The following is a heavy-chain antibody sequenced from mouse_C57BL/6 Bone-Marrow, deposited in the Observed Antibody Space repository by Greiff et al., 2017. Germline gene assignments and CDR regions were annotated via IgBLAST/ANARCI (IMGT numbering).Heavy chain of an antibody. CDR2: ISSGGSYT. Sequence: DVKLVESGGDLVKPGGSLKLSCAASGFTFSSYGMSWVRQTPDKRLEWVATISSGGSYTYYPDSVKGRFTISRDNAKNTLYLQMSSLKSEDTAMYYCARRDGSSDFAMDYWGQGTSVTVSS. V-gene: IGHV5-6*02. D-gene: IGHD1-1*01. CDR3: ARRDGSSDFAMDY. J-gene: IGHJ4*01. CDR1: GFTFSSYG.